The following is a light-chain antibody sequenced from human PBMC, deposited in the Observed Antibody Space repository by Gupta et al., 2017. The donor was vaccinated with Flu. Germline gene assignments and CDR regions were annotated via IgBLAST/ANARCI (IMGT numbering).Light chain of an antibody. Sequence: QSVTISCTGTSRDVGTYNYVSWYQQHPGKAPKRMRYDGNKPAGVPDRVSGSKSGNTASLTISGRQAEEEADEDCCSYAGSDTGGCGGGTKMTVL. J-gene: IGLJ3*02. CDR1: SRDVGTYNY. CDR2: DGN. V-gene: IGLV2-11*01. CDR3: CSYAGSDTGG.